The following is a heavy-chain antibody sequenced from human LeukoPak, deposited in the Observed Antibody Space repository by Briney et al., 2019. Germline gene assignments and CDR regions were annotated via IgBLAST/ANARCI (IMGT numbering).Heavy chain of an antibody. CDR1: GFNFSNYG. CDR3: ARDQLIRGWDFDH. Sequence: NAGGSLRLSCAASGFNFSNYGMNWVRQAPGKGLEWVSSISSGSRSIYYADSMKGRFTISRDNAKNSLYLQLNNLRVEDTGIYYCARDQLIRGWDFDHWGRGTLVTVSS. J-gene: IGHJ4*02. CDR2: ISSGSRSI. V-gene: IGHV3-21*01. D-gene: IGHD1-26*01.